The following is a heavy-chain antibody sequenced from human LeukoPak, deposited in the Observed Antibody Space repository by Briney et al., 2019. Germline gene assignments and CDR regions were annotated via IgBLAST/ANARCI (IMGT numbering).Heavy chain of an antibody. J-gene: IGHJ4*02. CDR3: ARVGYYYDSSGSDY. CDR2: ISSSGSTI. V-gene: IGHV3-11*01. D-gene: IGHD3-22*01. Sequence: GGSLRPSCAASGFTFSDYYMSWVRQAPGKGLEWVSYISSSGSTIYYADSVKGRFTISRDNAKNSLYLQMNSLRAEDTAVYYCARVGYYYDSSGSDYWGQGTLVTVSS. CDR1: GFTFSDYY.